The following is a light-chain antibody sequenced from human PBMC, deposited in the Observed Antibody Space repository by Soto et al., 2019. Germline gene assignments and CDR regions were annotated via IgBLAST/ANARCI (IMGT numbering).Light chain of an antibody. CDR1: QGIGVY. Sequence: DIQMTQSPSSLSASLGDRVTITCRASQGIGVYLAWFQQKPGKVPKLHIYAASTLQSGVPSRFSGSGSGTDFTLTITSLQPEDVATYYCQKYNSAPLTFGGGTKVDIK. J-gene: IGKJ4*01. V-gene: IGKV1-27*01. CDR2: AAS. CDR3: QKYNSAPLT.